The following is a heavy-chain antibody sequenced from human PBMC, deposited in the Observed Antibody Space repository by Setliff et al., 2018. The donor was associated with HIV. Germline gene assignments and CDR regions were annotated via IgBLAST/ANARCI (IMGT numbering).Heavy chain of an antibody. Sequence: PSETLSLTCTVSGGSISSSHDFWNWIRQPPGKGLEWIGEITHSGSTNYNPSLETRVTISVDTSKNQFSLKLSSVTAADTAVYYCAKGVAGLQYYYYYMDVWGKGTTVTVSS. CDR2: ITHSGST. CDR1: GGSISSSHDF. V-gene: IGHV4-39*07. J-gene: IGHJ6*03. CDR3: AKGVAGLQYYYYYMDV. D-gene: IGHD6-19*01.